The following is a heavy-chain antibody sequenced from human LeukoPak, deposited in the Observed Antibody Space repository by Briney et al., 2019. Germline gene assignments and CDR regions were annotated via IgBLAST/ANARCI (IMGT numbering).Heavy chain of an antibody. V-gene: IGHV4-34*01. CDR3: ARHATYYDYVWGSYRYYYYMDV. CDR2: INHSGST. D-gene: IGHD3-16*02. Sequence: SETLSLTCAVYGGSFSGYYWSWIRQPPGKGLEWIGEINHSGSTNYDPSLKSRVTISVDTSKNQFSLKLSSVTAADTAVYYCARHATYYDYVWGSYRYYYYMDVWGKGTTVTISS. CDR1: GGSFSGYY. J-gene: IGHJ6*03.